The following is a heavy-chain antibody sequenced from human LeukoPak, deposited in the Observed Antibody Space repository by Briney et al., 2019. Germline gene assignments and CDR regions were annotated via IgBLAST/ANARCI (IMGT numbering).Heavy chain of an antibody. CDR1: GGSISSYY. Sequence: PSETLSLTCTVSGGSISSYYWSWIRQPPGKGLEWIGYIYYSGSTNYNPSLKRRVTISVDTSKNQFSLKLSSVTAADTAVYYCASQNTNTAMVNYWGQGTLVTVSS. D-gene: IGHD5-18*01. CDR3: ASQNTNTAMVNY. V-gene: IGHV4-59*08. J-gene: IGHJ4*02. CDR2: IYYSGST.